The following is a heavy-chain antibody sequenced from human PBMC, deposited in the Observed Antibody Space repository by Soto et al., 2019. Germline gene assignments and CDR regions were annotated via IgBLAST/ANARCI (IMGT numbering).Heavy chain of an antibody. D-gene: IGHD3-9*01. CDR1: GGSISSVGYY. V-gene: IGHV4-31*03. Sequence: SETLSLTCTVSGGSISSVGYYWSWIRQHPGKGLEWIGYIYYSGSTYYNPSLKSRVTISVDTSKNQFSLKLSSVTAADTAVYYCARQYYDILTGYSLWGQGTLVTVSS. CDR2: IYYSGST. J-gene: IGHJ4*02. CDR3: ARQYYDILTGYSL.